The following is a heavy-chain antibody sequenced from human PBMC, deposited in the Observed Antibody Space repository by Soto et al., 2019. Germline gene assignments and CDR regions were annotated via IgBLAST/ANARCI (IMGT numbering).Heavy chain of an antibody. J-gene: IGHJ4*02. CDR3: ARVPDY. Sequence: PSETLSLTCAVSGGSISSGNWWSWVRQPPGKGLEWIGDIYHTGITNYSPSLKSRVTISVDKSKNQFSLKLSSVTAADTAFYYCARVPDYWGQGTLVTVS. V-gene: IGHV4-4*02. CDR1: GGSISSGNW. CDR2: IYHTGIT.